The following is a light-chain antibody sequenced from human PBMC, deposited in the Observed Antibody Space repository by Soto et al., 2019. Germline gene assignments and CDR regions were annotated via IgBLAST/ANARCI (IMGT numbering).Light chain of an antibody. CDR2: DVS. Sequence: ALTQPASVSGSPGQSIAISCTGTSSDIGDYNYVSWYQQHPVKAPKLIIYDVSNRPSGVSDRFSGSKSGNTASLTISGLQAEDEADYYCSSYTSSSTPYVFGTGTKVTVL. CDR3: SSYTSSSTPYV. J-gene: IGLJ1*01. V-gene: IGLV2-14*01. CDR1: SSDIGDYNY.